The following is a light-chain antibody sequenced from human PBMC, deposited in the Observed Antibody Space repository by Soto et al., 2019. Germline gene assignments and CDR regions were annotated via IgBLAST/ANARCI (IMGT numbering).Light chain of an antibody. J-gene: IGLJ3*02. CDR2: GNS. Sequence: QSVLTQPPSVSGAPGQRVTISCTGSRSNIGAGYDVHWYQQLPGTAPKILIYGNSNRPSGVPDRFSGSKSGTSASLAITGLQAEDEADYYCQSYDSSLREVFGGGTTLTVL. V-gene: IGLV1-40*01. CDR1: RSNIGAGYD. CDR3: QSYDSSLREV.